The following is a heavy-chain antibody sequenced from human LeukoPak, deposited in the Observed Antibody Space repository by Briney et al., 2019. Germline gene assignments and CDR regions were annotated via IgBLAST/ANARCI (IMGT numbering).Heavy chain of an antibody. CDR2: INTAGDT. V-gene: IGHV3-13*04. Sequence: GGSLRLSCAASGFSFISYDMHWVRHTAGKGVEWVSAINTAGDTKYADYVKGRFTISRETAQNSLILQMNSLRAGDTAVYYCARRQLTGFYGAFDIWGQGTMVTVSS. CDR1: GFSFISYD. CDR3: ARRQLTGFYGAFDI. D-gene: IGHD1-1*01. J-gene: IGHJ3*02.